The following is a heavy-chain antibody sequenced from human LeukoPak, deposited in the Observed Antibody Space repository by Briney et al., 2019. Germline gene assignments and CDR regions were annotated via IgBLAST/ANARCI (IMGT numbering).Heavy chain of an antibody. CDR3: AKGGYSSVTNWFDP. CDR2: ISWNSGNT. D-gene: IGHD6-19*01. J-gene: IGHJ5*02. V-gene: IGHV3-9*03. CDR1: GFTFDDYA. Sequence: GRSLRLSCAASGFTFDDYAMHWVRQAPGKGLEWVSVISWNSGNTAYADSVKGRFTISRDNAKNSLYLQMSSLRAEDMALYYCAKGGYSSVTNWFDPWGQGTLVTVSS.